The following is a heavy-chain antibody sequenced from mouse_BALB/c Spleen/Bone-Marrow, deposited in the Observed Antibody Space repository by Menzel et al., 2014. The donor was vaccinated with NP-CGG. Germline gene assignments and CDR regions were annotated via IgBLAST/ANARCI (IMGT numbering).Heavy chain of an antibody. CDR3: ARKEITTCLAY. CDR1: GSIFTIYW. J-gene: IGHJ3*01. Sequence: VHVQQSGADLAHPGASVKMSCKASGSIFTIYWIYMVNQFHGKRLACLGQLFPNTGYTVYNQKVKDKATLTVDKSSSTAYMQLSSLTSEDSAVYYCARKEITTCLAYWGRGTLVTVDA. D-gene: IGHD2-4*01. V-gene: IGHV1-7*01. CDR2: LFPNTGYT.